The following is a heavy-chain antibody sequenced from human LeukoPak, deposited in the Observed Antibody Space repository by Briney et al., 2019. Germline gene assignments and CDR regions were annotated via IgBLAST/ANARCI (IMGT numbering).Heavy chain of an antibody. Sequence: SETLSLTCAVSGGSISTFYWSWIRQPAGKGLEWIGRMSTSGNTDYNPSLKSRVTMSLDTSKKQFSLKLRSVTAADTAMYYCASDSFYDSGGYFYYWGQGTLVTVSS. D-gene: IGHD3-22*01. CDR2: MSTSGNT. CDR3: ASDSFYDSGGYFYY. V-gene: IGHV4-4*07. J-gene: IGHJ4*02. CDR1: GGSISTFY.